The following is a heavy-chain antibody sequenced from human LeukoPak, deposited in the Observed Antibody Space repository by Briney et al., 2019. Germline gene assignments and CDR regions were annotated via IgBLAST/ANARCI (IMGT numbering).Heavy chain of an antibody. CDR2: ISGSGGST. CDR1: GFTFSTYA. V-gene: IGHV3-23*01. J-gene: IGHJ2*01. D-gene: IGHD4-17*01. CDR3: AKVTDYGDYIYWHFDL. Sequence: GGSLRLSCAASGFTFSTYAMGWVRQAPGKGLEWVSGISGSGGSTYYADYVKGRFTISRDNSKNTVFLQMNSLRAEDTAVYYCAKVTDYGDYIYWHFDLWGRGTLATVSS.